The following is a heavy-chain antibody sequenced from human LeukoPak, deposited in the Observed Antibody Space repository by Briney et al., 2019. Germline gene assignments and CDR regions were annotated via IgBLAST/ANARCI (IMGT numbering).Heavy chain of an antibody. D-gene: IGHD6-19*01. CDR3: ARLAGTGGGDY. CDR2: ISPNNGDT. J-gene: IGHJ4*02. Sequence: WASVKVSCKASGYTFTGYYIHWVRQAPGQGLEWMGWISPNNGDTKSAQKFQGRVTMTRDMSTSTVYMELSSLRSEDTAVYYCARLAGTGGGDYWGQGTLVTVSS. V-gene: IGHV1-2*02. CDR1: GYTFTGYY.